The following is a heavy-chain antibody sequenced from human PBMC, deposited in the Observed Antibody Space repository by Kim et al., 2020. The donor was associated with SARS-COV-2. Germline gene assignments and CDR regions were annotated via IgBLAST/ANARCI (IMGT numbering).Heavy chain of an antibody. CDR3: AREGGGSGSYSQLVYYGMDV. CDR1: GFTFSSYS. Sequence: GGSLRLSCAASGFTFSSYSMNWVRQAPGKGLEWVSSISSSSSYIYYADSVKGRFTISRDNAKNSLYLQMNSLRAEDTAVYYCAREGGGSGSYSQLVYYGMDVWGQGTTVTVSS. D-gene: IGHD3-10*01. V-gene: IGHV3-21*01. J-gene: IGHJ6*02. CDR2: ISSSSSYI.